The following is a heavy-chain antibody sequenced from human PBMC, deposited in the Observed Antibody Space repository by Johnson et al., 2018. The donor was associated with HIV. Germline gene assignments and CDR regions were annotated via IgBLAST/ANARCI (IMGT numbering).Heavy chain of an antibody. D-gene: IGHD2-21*01. CDR2: IWYDGSNK. CDR3: ARPRRLFEGHDAFDS. J-gene: IGHJ3*02. CDR1: GFTFSRYG. V-gene: IGHV3-30*19. Sequence: QVQLVESGGGVVQVGRSLRLSCEASGFTFSRYGMHWVRQAPGKGLEWVAVIWYDGSNKYYADSVKGRFTISRDNSKNTLYLQMNSLRAEDTAVYYCARPRRLFEGHDAFDSWGQGTMVTVSS.